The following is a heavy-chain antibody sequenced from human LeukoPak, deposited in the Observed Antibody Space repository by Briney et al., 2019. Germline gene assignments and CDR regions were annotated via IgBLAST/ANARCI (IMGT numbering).Heavy chain of an antibody. CDR3: AKVSSSGWYFGYFDY. CDR1: GFTFSNYA. D-gene: IGHD6-19*01. V-gene: IGHV3-23*01. Sequence: SGGSQRLSCAASGFTFSNYAMSWVRRAPGKGLEWVSTISGSGGSTYYADSVKGRFTISGDNSKNTLYLQMNSLRAEDTAVYYCAKVSSSGWYFGYFDYWGQGTLVTVSS. J-gene: IGHJ4*02. CDR2: ISGSGGST.